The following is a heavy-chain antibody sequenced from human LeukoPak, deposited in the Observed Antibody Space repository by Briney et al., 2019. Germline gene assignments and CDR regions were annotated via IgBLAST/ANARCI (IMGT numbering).Heavy chain of an antibody. CDR2: IYPGDSDT. J-gene: IGHJ4*02. CDR1: TYSFTGYW. D-gene: IGHD5-18*01. V-gene: IGHV5-51*01. Sequence: LGESLKISCKGSTYSFTGYWIAWVRQMPGKGLEWLGMIYPGDSDTRYSPSFQGQVTISADKSITTAYLQWSSLKASDSAIYYCGRLDGDTATVRLGYWGQGTLVTVSS. CDR3: GRLDGDTATVRLGY.